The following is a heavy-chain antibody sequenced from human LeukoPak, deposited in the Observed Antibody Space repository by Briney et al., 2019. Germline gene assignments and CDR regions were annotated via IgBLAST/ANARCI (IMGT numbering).Heavy chain of an antibody. V-gene: IGHV4-34*01. J-gene: IGHJ4*02. Sequence: SETLSLTCAVYGGSFSGYYWTWLRQPPGRGLEWFGDLNQSGRTNYSTSLKSRDTISVDTPKNQFPLNLNSATAADTAVYYCARAHDYVPGSQTMGYWGQGTLVTVSS. CDR1: GGSFSGYY. D-gene: IGHD3-16*01. CDR3: ARAHDYVPGSQTMGY. CDR2: LNQSGRT.